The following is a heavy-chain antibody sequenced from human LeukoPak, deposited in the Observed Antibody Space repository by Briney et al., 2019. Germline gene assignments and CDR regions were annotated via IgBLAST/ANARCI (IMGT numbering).Heavy chain of an antibody. CDR2: IIPSFGTT. CDR3: ARDRFDYYYYNYMDV. D-gene: IGHD3-10*01. V-gene: IGHV1-69*13. J-gene: IGHJ6*03. Sequence: AAGTVSFKASGGTFTNYAISWVRQAPGQGLELVGGIIPSFGTTNYAQHFQGRITITADESTSTAYMELSGLRSDDTAVYYCARDRFDYYYYNYMDVWGKGTTVTVSS. CDR1: GGTFTNYA.